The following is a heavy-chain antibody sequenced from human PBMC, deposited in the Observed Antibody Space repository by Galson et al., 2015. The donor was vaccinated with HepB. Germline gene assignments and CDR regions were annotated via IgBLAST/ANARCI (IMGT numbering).Heavy chain of an antibody. Sequence: TLSLTCTVSGGSISSGSYYWSWIRQPAGKGLEWIGRIYTSGSTNYSPSLKSRVTISADTSKNQFSLKLSSVTAADTAVYYCARGSYYDSSGRYYFDYWGQGTLVTVSS. CDR3: ARGSYYDSSGRYYFDY. J-gene: IGHJ4*02. D-gene: IGHD3-22*01. CDR2: IYTSGST. V-gene: IGHV4-61*02. CDR1: GGSISSGSYY.